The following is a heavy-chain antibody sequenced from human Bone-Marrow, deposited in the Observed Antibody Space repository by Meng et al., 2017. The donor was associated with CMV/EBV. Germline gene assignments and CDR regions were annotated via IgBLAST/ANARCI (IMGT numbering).Heavy chain of an antibody. CDR3: ARGRLGWYYDSSGYIDD. Sequence: SETLSLTCAVYGGSFSGYYWSWIRQPPGKGLEWIGEINHSGSTNYNPSLKSRVTISVDTSKNQFSLTRSSVTAADTAVYYCARGRLGWYYDSSGYIDDWGQGTPVTVSS. J-gene: IGHJ4*02. V-gene: IGHV4-34*01. D-gene: IGHD3-22*01. CDR2: INHSGST. CDR1: GGSFSGYY.